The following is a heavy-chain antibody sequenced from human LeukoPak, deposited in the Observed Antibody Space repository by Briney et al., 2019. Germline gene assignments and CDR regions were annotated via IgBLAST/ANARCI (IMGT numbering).Heavy chain of an antibody. CDR3: ARSGLTLRLGTHSKPGGMDV. CDR1: GYTFTSYG. Sequence: ASVKVSCKASGYTFTSYGISWVRQAPGQGLEWVGWISAYNGNTNYAQKLQGRVTMTTDTSTSTAYMELRSLRSDDTAVYYCARSGLTLRLGTHSKPGGMDVWGQGTTVTVSS. D-gene: IGHD3-16*01. CDR2: ISAYNGNT. J-gene: IGHJ6*02. V-gene: IGHV1-18*01.